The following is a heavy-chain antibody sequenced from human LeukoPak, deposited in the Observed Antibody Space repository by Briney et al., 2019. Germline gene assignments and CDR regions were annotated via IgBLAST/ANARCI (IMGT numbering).Heavy chain of an antibody. CDR3: ARDHCTNGVCYRPQYYYYYMDV. CDR1: GFTFSDYY. D-gene: IGHD2-8*01. CDR2: ISSSGSTI. Sequence: PGGSLRLSCAASGFTFSDYYMSWIRQAPGKGLEWVSYISSSGSTIYYADSVKGRFTISRDNAKNSLYLQMNSLRAEDTAVYYRARDHCTNGVCYRPQYYYYYMDVWGKGTTVTVSS. J-gene: IGHJ6*03. V-gene: IGHV3-11*04.